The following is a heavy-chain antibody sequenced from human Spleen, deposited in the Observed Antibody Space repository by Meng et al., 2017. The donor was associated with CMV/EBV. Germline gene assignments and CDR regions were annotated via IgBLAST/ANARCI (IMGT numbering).Heavy chain of an antibody. CDR1: GGSISSYY. CDR2: IFYSGSA. CDR3: ARVGVTPFDAFDI. J-gene: IGHJ3*02. Sequence: SETLSLTCTVSGGSISSYYWSWIRQPPGKGLEWIGYIFYSGSAKYNPSLKSRVTISVDTSKNQLSLKLKSVTAADTAVYYCARVGVTPFDAFDIWGQGTMVTVS. V-gene: IGHV4-59*01. D-gene: IGHD2-21*02.